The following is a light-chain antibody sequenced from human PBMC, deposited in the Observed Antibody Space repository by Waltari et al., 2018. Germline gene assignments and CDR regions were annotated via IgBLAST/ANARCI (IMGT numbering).Light chain of an antibody. V-gene: IGKV1-33*01. Sequence: DIQMTQSPSSLSASIGDRVTLTCQASQDTQNLLNWYQQKPGTTPKLLIYDASNLETGIPSMFSGGGSETSFTLTISGLQPEDFATYYCQHYDNLLFTFGPGTKVDVK. CDR1: QDTQNL. CDR2: DAS. CDR3: QHYDNLLFT. J-gene: IGKJ3*01.